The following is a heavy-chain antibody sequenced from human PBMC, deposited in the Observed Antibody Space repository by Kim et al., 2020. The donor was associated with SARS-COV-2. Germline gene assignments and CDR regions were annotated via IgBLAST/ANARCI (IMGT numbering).Heavy chain of an antibody. CDR1: GFTFSDYY. J-gene: IGHJ6*02. Sequence: GGSLRLSCAVSGFTFSDYYIDWVRQAPGKGLEWVGRTRNKARSYTTEYAASVKGRFTISRDDSKNSLYLQMNSLKTEDTAVYYCVSVVPPTIWSGIGGMDVWGQGTTVTVSS. CDR3: VSVVPPTIWSGIGGMDV. V-gene: IGHV3-72*01. CDR2: TRNKARSYTT. D-gene: IGHD2-2*02.